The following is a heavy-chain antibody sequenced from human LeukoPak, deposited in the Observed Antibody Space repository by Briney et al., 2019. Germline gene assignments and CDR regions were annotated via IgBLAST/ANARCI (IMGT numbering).Heavy chain of an antibody. V-gene: IGHV3-9*01. Sequence: GGSLRLSCAASGFTFDDYAMYWVRQAPGKGLEWVSGINWNSGSIGYADSVKGRFTISRDNAKNSLYLQMNSLRAEDTALYYCAKGRGYSYGYLADYWGQGTLVTVSS. CDR1: GFTFDDYA. J-gene: IGHJ4*02. CDR3: AKGRGYSYGYLADY. CDR2: INWNSGSI. D-gene: IGHD5-18*01.